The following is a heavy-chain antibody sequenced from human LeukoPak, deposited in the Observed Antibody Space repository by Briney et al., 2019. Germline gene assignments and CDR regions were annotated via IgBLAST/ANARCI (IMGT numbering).Heavy chain of an antibody. CDR1: GFTFSSYA. CDR3: AKAGYYYDSSGYYHDLVDY. V-gene: IGHV3-23*01. CDR2: ISGSGGST. Sequence: GGSLRLSCAASGFTFSSYAMSWVRQAPGKGLEWVSAISGSGGSTYYADSVKGRFTISRDNSKSTLYLQMNSLRAEDTAVYYCAKAGYYYDSSGYYHDLVDYWGQGTLVTVSS. J-gene: IGHJ4*02. D-gene: IGHD3-22*01.